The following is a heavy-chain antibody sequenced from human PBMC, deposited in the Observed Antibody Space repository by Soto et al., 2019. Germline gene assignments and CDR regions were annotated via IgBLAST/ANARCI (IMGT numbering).Heavy chain of an antibody. J-gene: IGHJ4*02. D-gene: IGHD3-16*01. V-gene: IGHV3-7*01. CDR2: VKEDGSEL. CDR3: ARDIGFDYVN. CDR1: GFNVMSYW. Sequence: RLSCAVSGFNVMSYWMSWVRQAPGKGPEWVASVKEDGSELYYLHSVRGRFSISRDSAGNALHLTMNYLSAEDTGVYFCARDIGFDYVNWGQGIPVTVSS.